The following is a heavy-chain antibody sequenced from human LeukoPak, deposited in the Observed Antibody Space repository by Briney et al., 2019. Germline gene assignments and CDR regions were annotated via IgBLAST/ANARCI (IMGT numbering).Heavy chain of an antibody. J-gene: IGHJ4*02. V-gene: IGHV1-8*03. CDR2: MNPNSGNT. CDR1: GYTFTSND. Sequence: ASVKVSCKXSGYTFTSNDINWVRQATRQGLEWMGRMNPNSGNTGYAQKFQGRVTITRNTSISTAYMELSSLRSEDTAVYYCARGRNKRQYSSPPEDYWGQGTLVTVSS. D-gene: IGHD6-6*01. CDR3: ARGRNKRQYSSPPEDY.